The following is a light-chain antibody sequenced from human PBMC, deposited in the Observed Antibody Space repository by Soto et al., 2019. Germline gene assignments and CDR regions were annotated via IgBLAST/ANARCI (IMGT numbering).Light chain of an antibody. Sequence: DIQMTQSPYTLSASVGDRVTITCRASQTISSSLAWYQQKPGKAPKPLIYRASSLESGVPSRFSGSGSGTEFTLTIISLQPDDFATYFCQHMATFGQGTKVEIK. V-gene: IGKV1-5*03. CDR2: RAS. J-gene: IGKJ1*01. CDR1: QTISSS. CDR3: QHMAT.